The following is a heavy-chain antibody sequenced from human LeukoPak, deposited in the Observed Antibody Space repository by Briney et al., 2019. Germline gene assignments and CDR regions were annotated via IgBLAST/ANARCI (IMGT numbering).Heavy chain of an antibody. CDR3: ARRWRWIDY. CDR1: GFTFSSYE. D-gene: IGHD4-23*01. Sequence: GGSLRLSCAASGFTFSSYEMNWVRQAPGKGLEWVSYISSSGGTIYYADSVRGRFTISRDNAKNSLYLQMNSLRAEDTAVYYCARRWRWIDYWGQGTLVTVSS. CDR2: ISSSGGTI. V-gene: IGHV3-48*03. J-gene: IGHJ4*02.